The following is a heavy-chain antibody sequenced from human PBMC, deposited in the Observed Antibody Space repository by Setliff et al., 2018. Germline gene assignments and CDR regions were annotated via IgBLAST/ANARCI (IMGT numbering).Heavy chain of an antibody. D-gene: IGHD3-3*01. V-gene: IGHV4-61*09. CDR3: ARGGPTLTISRVLVVSSFDP. CDR2: FYTSGNT. CDR1: GDSISSGYYY. J-gene: IGHJ5*02. Sequence: NPSETLSLTCTVSGDSISSGYYYWTWIRQSAGKGLEWIGHFYTSGNTNYNPSLKSRVTISVDTSKNQFSLKLSSGTAADTATYYCARGGPTLTISRVLVVSSFDPWGQGSRVTVSS.